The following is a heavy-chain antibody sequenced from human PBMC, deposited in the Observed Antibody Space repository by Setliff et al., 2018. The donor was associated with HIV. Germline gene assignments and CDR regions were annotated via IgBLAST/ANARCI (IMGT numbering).Heavy chain of an antibody. CDR1: GYIFTNYG. D-gene: IGHD1-1*01. CDR2: ITGYNGNT. Sequence: VASVKVSCKASGYIFTNYGISWVRQAPGQGPEWMGWITGYNGNTNYAEKFQGRVTMTIDTSTSTAYLELRSLRSDDTAVYYCARVGPESLPYTWDDEADTFDIWGQGTMVTVSS. V-gene: IGHV1-18*01. J-gene: IGHJ3*02. CDR3: ARVGPESLPYTWDDEADTFDI.